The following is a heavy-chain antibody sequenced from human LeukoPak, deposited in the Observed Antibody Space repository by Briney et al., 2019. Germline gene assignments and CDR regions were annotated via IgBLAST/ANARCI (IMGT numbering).Heavy chain of an antibody. Sequence: SETLSLTCTVSGGSISSSSYYWGWIRQPPGKGLEWIGSIYYSGSTYYNPSLKSRVTISVDTSKNQFSLKLSSVTAADTAVYYCARADFWSGSGDYWGQGTLVTVSS. J-gene: IGHJ4*02. CDR3: ARADFWSGSGDY. D-gene: IGHD3-3*01. CDR1: GGSISSSSYY. V-gene: IGHV4-39*01. CDR2: IYYSGST.